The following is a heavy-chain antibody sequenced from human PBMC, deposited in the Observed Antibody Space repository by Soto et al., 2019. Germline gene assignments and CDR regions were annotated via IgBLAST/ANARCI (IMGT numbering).Heavy chain of an antibody. CDR2: ITSKSAGATT. CDR1: GFTFSNAW. J-gene: IGHJ4*02. CDR3: YTEHTLFMAH. V-gene: IGHV3-15*01. Sequence: EAQLVESGVGLVTPGESLRLSCVASGFTFSNAWMSWVRQVPGKGLEWIGRITSKSAGATTAYAAPVTGRFTVSRDDLKNTLYLQVNSLKTEDTGIYYCYTEHTLFMAHWGQGTLVTVSS.